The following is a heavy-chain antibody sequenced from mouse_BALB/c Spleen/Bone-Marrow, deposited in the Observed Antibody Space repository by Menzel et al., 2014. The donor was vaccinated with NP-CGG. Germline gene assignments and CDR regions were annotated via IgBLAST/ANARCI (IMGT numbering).Heavy chain of an antibody. CDR2: ISCYNGTT. CDR3: ARGDGYYVDSDY. V-gene: IGHV1S34*01. D-gene: IGHD2-3*01. J-gene: IGHJ2*01. Sequence: LVKTGASVKISCKASGYSFTGYYMHWVKQSHGKSLEWIGYISCYNGTTSYNQKFKGKATFTVDTSSSTAYMQFNSLTSGDSAVYYCARGDGYYVDSDYWDQGTTLTVSS. CDR1: GYSFTGYY.